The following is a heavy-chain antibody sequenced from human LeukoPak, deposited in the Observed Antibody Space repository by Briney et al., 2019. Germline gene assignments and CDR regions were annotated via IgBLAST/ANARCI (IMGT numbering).Heavy chain of an antibody. CDR3: ARHWNWFDP. Sequence: SETLSLACTVSGGSISDYYWTWIRQPPGKGLEWIGHIYYSGNTIYNPSLKSRVTISVDTSKNQFSLKLSSVTAADTAVYYCARHWNWFDPWGQGTLVTVSS. V-gene: IGHV4-59*08. CDR1: GGSISDYY. CDR2: IYYSGNT. J-gene: IGHJ5*02.